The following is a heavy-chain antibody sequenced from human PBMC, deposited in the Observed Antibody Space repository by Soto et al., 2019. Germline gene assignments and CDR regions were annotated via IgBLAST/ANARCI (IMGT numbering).Heavy chain of an antibody. CDR2: ISYTGRT. V-gene: IGHV4-61*03. Sequence: SETLSLTCIVSGDSVTSGSYYWTWLRQPPGKGLERIGYISYTGRTKYNPSLQSRVTISVDTSKNDFSLNLSSVTAADTAVYLCAREWGLLPYYVMNVWGHGTAVTVSS. D-gene: IGHD7-27*01. J-gene: IGHJ6*02. CDR3: AREWGLLPYYVMNV. CDR1: GDSVTSGSYY.